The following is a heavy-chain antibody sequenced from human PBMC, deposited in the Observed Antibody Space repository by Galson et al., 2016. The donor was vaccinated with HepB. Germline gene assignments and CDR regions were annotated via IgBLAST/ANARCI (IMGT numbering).Heavy chain of an antibody. CDR1: GFTFSRYW. D-gene: IGHD3-10*01. V-gene: IGHV3-7*01. J-gene: IGHJ4*02. CDR3: AEEPEYYSQ. CDR2: INEDGSER. Sequence: SLRLSCAASGFTFSRYWMSWVRQAPGKGLEWVANINEDGSERNYVDSVRGRFTISRDSAKNSLYLQMNSLRAEDTAVYYCAEEPEYYSQWGQGTLVTVSS.